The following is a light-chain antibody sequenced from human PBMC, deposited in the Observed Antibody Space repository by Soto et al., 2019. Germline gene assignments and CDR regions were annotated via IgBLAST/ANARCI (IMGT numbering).Light chain of an antibody. CDR3: QSYDDSLSCSV. Sequence: HSVLTQPPSVSGAPGQRVTISCTGSSPNIGAGYDVHWYQQLPGTAPKLLIYGNTNRLSGVPDRFSGSKSDTSASLAITGLQAEDEADYYCQSYDDSLSCSVFGGGTKLTVL. V-gene: IGLV1-40*01. J-gene: IGLJ3*02. CDR1: SPNIGAGYD. CDR2: GNT.